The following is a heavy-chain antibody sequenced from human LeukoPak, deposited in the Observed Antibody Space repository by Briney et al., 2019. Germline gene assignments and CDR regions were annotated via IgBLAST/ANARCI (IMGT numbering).Heavy chain of an antibody. J-gene: IGHJ4*02. D-gene: IGHD5-12*01. CDR3: ASPGGYDHWASIT. V-gene: IGHV3-7*02. CDR1: GYIFRRYW. CDR2: INEDGSQK. Sequence: PGGSLRLSCAASGYIFRRYWVSWVRQAPGKGLEWVANINEDGSQKNYVDSVKGRFIISRDNAKNSLYLQMNSLKVEDTAVYYCASPGGYDHWASITWGQGTMVSVST.